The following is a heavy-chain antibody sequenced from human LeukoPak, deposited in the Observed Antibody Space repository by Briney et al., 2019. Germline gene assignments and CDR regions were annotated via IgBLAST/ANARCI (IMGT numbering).Heavy chain of an antibody. Sequence: EASVKVSCKASGYTFTSYDINWVRQATGQGLEWMGWMNPNSGNTGYAQKFQGRVTMTRNTSISTAYMELSSLRSEDTAVYYCATFPYDSSGYYRHFDYWGQGTLVTVSS. CDR1: GYTFTSYD. D-gene: IGHD3-22*01. J-gene: IGHJ4*02. CDR2: MNPNSGNT. V-gene: IGHV1-8*01. CDR3: ATFPYDSSGYYRHFDY.